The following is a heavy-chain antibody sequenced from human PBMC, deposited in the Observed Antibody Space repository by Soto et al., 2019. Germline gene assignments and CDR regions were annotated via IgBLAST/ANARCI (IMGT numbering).Heavy chain of an antibody. CDR3: ARAREDTNWLFVY. CDR1: GFTFSNAW. V-gene: IGHV3-15*07. D-gene: IGHD3-9*01. J-gene: IGHJ4*02. CDR2: IKSKTDGGTT. Sequence: GSLRLSCTASGFTFSNAWMNWVRQAPGKGLEWVGRIKSKTDGGTTDYAAPVKGRFTISRDNSKNTLYLQMNSLRADDTAVYYCARAREDTNWLFVYWGQGTQVTVSS.